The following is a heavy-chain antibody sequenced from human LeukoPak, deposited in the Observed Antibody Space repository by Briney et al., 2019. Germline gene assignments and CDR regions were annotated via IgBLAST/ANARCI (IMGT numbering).Heavy chain of an antibody. CDR1: GFTVSSNY. CDR3: AREIKSSWAFYYYYYMDV. Sequence: GESLRLSCAASGFTVSSNYMSWVRQAPGKGLEWVSVIYSGGSTYYADSVKGRFTISRDNSKNTLYLQMNSLRAEDTAVYYCAREIKSSWAFYYYYYMDVWGKGTTVTVSS. V-gene: IGHV3-66*01. J-gene: IGHJ6*03. CDR2: IYSGGST. D-gene: IGHD6-13*01.